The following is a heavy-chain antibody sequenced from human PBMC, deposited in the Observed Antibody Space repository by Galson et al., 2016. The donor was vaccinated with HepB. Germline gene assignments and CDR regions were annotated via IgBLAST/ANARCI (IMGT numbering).Heavy chain of an antibody. V-gene: IGHV5-51*01. J-gene: IGHJ4*02. Sequence: QSGAEVKAPGESLKISCQGSGYRFHTHWIAWVRQMPGKGLEGMGMVFPNDASTRYSPSLQGQVTISADKSLSVAYLQWSSLRASDSAMYYCARQTSEGSFDYWGQGPLVSVSS. D-gene: IGHD3-10*01. CDR1: GYRFHTHW. CDR2: VFPNDAST. CDR3: ARQTSEGSFDY.